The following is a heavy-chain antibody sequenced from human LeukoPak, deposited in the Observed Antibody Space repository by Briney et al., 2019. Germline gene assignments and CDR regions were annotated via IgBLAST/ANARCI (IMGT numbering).Heavy chain of an antibody. V-gene: IGHV1-18*01. Sequence: ASVKVSCKASGYTFTSYGISWVRQAPGQGLEWMGWISAYNGNTNYAQKLQGRVTMATDTSTSTAYMELRSLRSDDTAVYYCARGSAPAAAGTFSDYWGQGTLVTVSS. CDR1: GYTFTSYG. CDR3: ARGSAPAAAGTFSDY. J-gene: IGHJ4*02. CDR2: ISAYNGNT. D-gene: IGHD6-13*01.